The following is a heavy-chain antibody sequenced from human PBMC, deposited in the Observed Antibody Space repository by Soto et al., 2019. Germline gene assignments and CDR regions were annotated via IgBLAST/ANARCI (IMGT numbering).Heavy chain of an antibody. CDR2: TYHSGNP. D-gene: IGHD3-10*01. V-gene: IGHV4-30-2*01. Sequence: PSETLSLTCDVSGDTISTGGYTWAWIRQPPGKALEWIGHTYHSGNPYYNPSLKSRVTISVDTSKNQFSLKLSSVTAADTAVYYCARRYGSGFDYWGQGTLVTVSS. J-gene: IGHJ4*02. CDR3: ARRYGSGFDY. CDR1: GDTISTGGYT.